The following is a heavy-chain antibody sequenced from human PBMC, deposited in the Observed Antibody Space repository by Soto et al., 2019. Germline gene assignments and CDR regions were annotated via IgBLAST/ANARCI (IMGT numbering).Heavy chain of an antibody. J-gene: IGHJ6*02. CDR3: ARLKPEGSSSGWTMNYAMDV. Sequence: GALRLSCAASGFPFSSYGMYWVRQAPGKGLEWVAVIWYDGSYKYYEDSVKGRFTISRDNSKHTLYLQMNSLKASDNAMYYCARLKPEGSSSGWTMNYAMDVWGQGTAVTVSS. V-gene: IGHV3-33*01. CDR1: GFPFSSYG. CDR2: IWYDGSYK. D-gene: IGHD6-19*01.